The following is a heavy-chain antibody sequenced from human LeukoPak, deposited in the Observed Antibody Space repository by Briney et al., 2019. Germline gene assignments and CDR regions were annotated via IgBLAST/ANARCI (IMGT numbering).Heavy chain of an antibody. J-gene: IGHJ6*03. Sequence: SETLSLTRAVSGGSVISINDYWGWIRQPLGKGLEWIGSMYNTGGSTYNPSLKSRVTISVDTSKNQFSLRLTSVTAADTAVYYCARHLLSGHYLYYYFDIWGKGTTVTVSS. CDR1: GGSVISINDY. V-gene: IGHV4-39*01. CDR3: ARHLLSGHYLYYYFDI. D-gene: IGHD2-15*01. CDR2: MYNTGGS.